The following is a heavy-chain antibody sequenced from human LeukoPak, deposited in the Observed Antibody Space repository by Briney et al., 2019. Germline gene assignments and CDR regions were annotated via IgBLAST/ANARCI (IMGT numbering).Heavy chain of an antibody. Sequence: SETLSLTCTVSGGSISSYYWSWIRQPPGKGLEWIGEINHSGSTNYNPSLKSRVTISVDTSKNQFSLKLSSVTAADTAVYYCARGPQLLYSSSWYRFDYWGQGTLVTVSS. CDR3: ARGPQLLYSSSWYRFDY. CDR1: GGSISSYY. D-gene: IGHD6-13*01. J-gene: IGHJ4*02. V-gene: IGHV4-34*01. CDR2: INHSGST.